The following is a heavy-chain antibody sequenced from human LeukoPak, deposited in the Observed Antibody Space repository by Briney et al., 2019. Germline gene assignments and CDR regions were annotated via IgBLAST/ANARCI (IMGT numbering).Heavy chain of an antibody. D-gene: IGHD1-26*01. CDR1: GGSISSYY. Sequence: KSSEALSLTCTVSGGSISSYYWSWIRQPPGKGLEWIGYIYYSGSTNYNPSLKSRVTISVDTSKNQFSLKLSSVTAADTAVYYCARGTEVGATNYFDYWGQGTLVTVSS. CDR3: ARGTEVGATNYFDY. CDR2: IYYSGST. V-gene: IGHV4-59*01. J-gene: IGHJ4*02.